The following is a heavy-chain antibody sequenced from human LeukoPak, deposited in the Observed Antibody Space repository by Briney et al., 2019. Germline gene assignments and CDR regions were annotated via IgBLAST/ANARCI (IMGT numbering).Heavy chain of an antibody. CDR2: ISSSSSYI. V-gene: IGHV3-21*01. J-gene: IGHJ4*02. CDR3: ARDSSSFDY. CDR1: GFTFSSYS. D-gene: IGHD6-13*01. Sequence: GGSLRLSCAASGFTFSSYSMNWVRQAPGKGLEWVSSISSSSSYIYYADSVKGRFTISRDNSKNTLYLQMGSLRAEDMAVYYCARDSSSFDYWGQGTLVTVSS.